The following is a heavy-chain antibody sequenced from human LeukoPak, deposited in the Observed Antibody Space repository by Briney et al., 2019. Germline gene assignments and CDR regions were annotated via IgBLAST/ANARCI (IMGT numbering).Heavy chain of an antibody. CDR2: IYYSGST. V-gene: IGHV4-59*12. CDR1: GGSISSYY. J-gene: IGHJ4*02. CDR3: ARNRWLQLRGFDY. Sequence: SETLSLTCTVSGGSISSYYWSWIRQPPGKGLEWIGYIYYSGSTNYNPSLKSRVTISVDTSKNQFSLKLSSVTAADTAVYYCARNRWLQLRGFDYWGQGTLVTVSS. D-gene: IGHD5-24*01.